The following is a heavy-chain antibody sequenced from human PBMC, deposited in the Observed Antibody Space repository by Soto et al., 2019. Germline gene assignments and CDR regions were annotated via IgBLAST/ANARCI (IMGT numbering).Heavy chain of an antibody. D-gene: IGHD3-22*01. CDR3: AKDFSSGYYYFDY. CDR1: GFTFSSYA. CDR2: ISASGGRT. J-gene: IGHJ4*02. Sequence: PGGSLRLSCAASGFTFSSYAMSWVRQSPGKGLEWVSVISASGGRTYHADSVKGRFTISRDNSKSTLYLQMNSLRAEDTAVYYCAKDFSSGYYYFDYWGQGTMLTVSS. V-gene: IGHV3-23*01.